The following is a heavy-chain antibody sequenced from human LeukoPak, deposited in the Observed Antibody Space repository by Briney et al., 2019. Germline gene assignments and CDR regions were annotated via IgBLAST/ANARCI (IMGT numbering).Heavy chain of an antibody. CDR1: GFTFNTYA. CDR3: AKIATRLIDSFGSERGWFDP. Sequence: GGSLRLSCAASGFTFNTYAMSWVRQAPGKGLEWVSGISATGESTYYADSVKGRFTISRDNSKNTLFLQMNSLRAEDTALYYCAKIATRLIDSFGSERGWFDPWGQGTLVTVSS. V-gene: IGHV3-23*01. D-gene: IGHD3-10*01. J-gene: IGHJ5*02. CDR2: ISATGEST.